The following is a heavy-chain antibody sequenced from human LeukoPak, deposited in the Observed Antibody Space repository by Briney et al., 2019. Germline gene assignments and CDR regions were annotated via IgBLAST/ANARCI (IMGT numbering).Heavy chain of an antibody. Sequence: SETLSLTCAVYGGSFSGYYWSWIRQPPGKGLEWIGYIYHSGSTNYNPSLKSRVTISVDTSKNQFSLKLSSVTAADTAVYYCARDIGGAAGAFGIWGQGTMLTVSS. V-gene: IGHV4-59*01. J-gene: IGHJ3*02. CDR1: GGSFSGYY. CDR3: ARDIGGAAGAFGI. CDR2: IYHSGST. D-gene: IGHD6-13*01.